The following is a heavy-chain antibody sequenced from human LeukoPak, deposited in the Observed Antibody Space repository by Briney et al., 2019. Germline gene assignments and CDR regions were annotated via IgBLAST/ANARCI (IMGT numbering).Heavy chain of an antibody. V-gene: IGHV4-59*12. CDR1: GVSLRGYH. D-gene: IGHD2/OR15-2a*01. CDR3: ASHVTVLGTRGFDY. Sequence: PSETLSPTCSVSGVSLRGYHWSWMRQPPGKGLEWIGYISYSGSTKFNPSLKSRVTISLDTSKNHFSLKLSSVTAADTAVYYCASHVTVLGTRGFDYWGQGNLVTVSS. J-gene: IGHJ4*02. CDR2: ISYSGST.